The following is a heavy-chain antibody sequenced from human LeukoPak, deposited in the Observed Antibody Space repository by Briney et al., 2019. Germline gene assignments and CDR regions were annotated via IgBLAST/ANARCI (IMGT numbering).Heavy chain of an antibody. Sequence: GGSLRLSCAASRFSFSTYEMNWVRQAPGKGLEWVSYISGSGSTTYYAESVKGRFTISRDNAKNSLYLQMNSLRAEDTAVYYCARMTTVVTLFDYWGQGTLVTVSS. J-gene: IGHJ4*02. D-gene: IGHD4-23*01. CDR1: RFSFSTYE. V-gene: IGHV3-48*03. CDR2: ISGSGSTT. CDR3: ARMTTVVTLFDY.